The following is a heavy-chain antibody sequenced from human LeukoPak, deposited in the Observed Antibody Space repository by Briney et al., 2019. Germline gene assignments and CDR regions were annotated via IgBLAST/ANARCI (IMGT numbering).Heavy chain of an antibody. CDR3: ARHGYYYDSSGYYHYYYYYYMDV. CDR2: INHSGST. J-gene: IGHJ6*03. D-gene: IGHD3-22*01. Sequence: SETLSLTCAVYGGSFSGYYWSWIRQPPGKGLEWIGEINHSGSTNYNPSLKSRVTISVDTSKNQFSLKLSSVTAADTAVYYCARHGYYYDSSGYYHYYYYYYMDVWGKGTTVTISS. CDR1: GGSFSGYY. V-gene: IGHV4-34*01.